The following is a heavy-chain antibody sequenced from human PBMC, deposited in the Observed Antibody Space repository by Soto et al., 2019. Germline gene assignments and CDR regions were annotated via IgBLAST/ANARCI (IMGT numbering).Heavy chain of an antibody. CDR2: IYNSATT. J-gene: IGHJ5*02. CDR3: ARDPAP. Sequence: QVQLQESGPGLVKPSQTLSLTCTVSGGSISTGGYYWSWIRQHPGKGLEWIGDIYNSATTYYNPSLKSRVKISVDTYKNQFSLKLSSVTVADTAVYYCARDPAPWGQGALVTVSS. CDR1: GGSISTGGYY. V-gene: IGHV4-31*03.